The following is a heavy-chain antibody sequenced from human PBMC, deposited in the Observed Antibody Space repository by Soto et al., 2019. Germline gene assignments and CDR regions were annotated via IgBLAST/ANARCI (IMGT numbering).Heavy chain of an antibody. D-gene: IGHD5-12*01. CDR3: AKETITGGDFNCYYMDV. J-gene: IGHJ6*03. CDR1: GFTFDQYT. Sequence: EVQLVESGGGLVQPGRSLRLACAASGFTFDQYTMHWVRQAPGKGLEWVSSITWHSGTIGYADSVKGRFTISRDNAKNSLYLQMNSLRGEDTALYYCAKETITGGDFNCYYMDVWGNWTTVTVSS. CDR2: ITWHSGTI. V-gene: IGHV3-9*01.